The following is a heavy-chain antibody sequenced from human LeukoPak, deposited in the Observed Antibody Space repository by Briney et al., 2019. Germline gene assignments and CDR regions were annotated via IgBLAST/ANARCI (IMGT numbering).Heavy chain of an antibody. CDR1: GFTFSSYG. CDR2: ISYDGSNK. Sequence: GGSLRLSCAASGFTFSSYGMHWVRQAPGKGLEWVAVISYDGSNKYYADSVKGRFTISRDNSKNTLYLQMNSLRAEDTAVYYCARGSTMVRGAHHFDYWGQGTLVTVSS. V-gene: IGHV3-30*03. J-gene: IGHJ4*02. CDR3: ARGSTMVRGAHHFDY. D-gene: IGHD3-10*01.